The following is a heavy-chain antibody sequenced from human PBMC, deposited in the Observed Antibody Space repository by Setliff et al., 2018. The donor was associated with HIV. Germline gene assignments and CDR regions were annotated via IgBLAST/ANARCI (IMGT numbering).Heavy chain of an antibody. CDR3: ARVRGRYYYHYAMDV. CDR1: GGSFSGYY. D-gene: IGHD3-10*01. Sequence: SETLSLTCAVYGGSFSGYYWSWIRQPPGKGPEWIGEINDNGSTNYNPSLKSRVTISVDTSKNQFSLKLSSVTAADTAVYYCARVRGRYYYHYAMDVWGQGTTVTVSS. J-gene: IGHJ6*02. CDR2: INDNGST. V-gene: IGHV4-34*01.